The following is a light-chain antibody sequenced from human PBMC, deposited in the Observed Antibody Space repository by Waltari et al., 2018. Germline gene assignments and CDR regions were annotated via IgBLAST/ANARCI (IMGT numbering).Light chain of an antibody. J-gene: IGLJ2*01. CDR2: EGT. Sequence: QSALTQPASVSGSPGQSITISCTGTSSDVGTYNLVPWYQQHTGKAPKLLIYEGTKRPSGVSNRFSGSNSGNTASLTISGLQAEDEAHYYCCSYAGGRPHVVFGGGTQLTVL. V-gene: IGLV2-23*01. CDR1: SSDVGTYNL. CDR3: CSYAGGRPHVV.